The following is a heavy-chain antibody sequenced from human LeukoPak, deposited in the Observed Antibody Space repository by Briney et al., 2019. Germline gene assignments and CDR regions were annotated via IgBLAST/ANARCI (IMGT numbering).Heavy chain of an antibody. V-gene: IGHV4-4*07. J-gene: IGHJ5*02. Sequence: SETLSLTCTVSGGSISSYSWSWIRQPAGKGLEWIGRIYTSGSTNYNPSLKRRVTVSLDTSKNHFSLRLSSVTAADTAVYYCARWNPNWFDPWGQGTLVTVSS. D-gene: IGHD1-1*01. CDR1: GGSISSYS. CDR3: ARWNPNWFDP. CDR2: IYTSGST.